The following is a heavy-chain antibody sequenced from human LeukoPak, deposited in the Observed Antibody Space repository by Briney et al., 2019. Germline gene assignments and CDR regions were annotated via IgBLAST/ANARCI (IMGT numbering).Heavy chain of an antibody. Sequence: GGSLRLSCAASGFTFSSYWMSWVRQAPGKGLEWVANIKQDGSEKYYVDSVKGRFTISRDNAKNSLYLRMNSLRAEDTALYYCAKDTKGAAAGPFDYWGQGTLVTVSS. D-gene: IGHD6-13*01. CDR1: GFTFSSYW. V-gene: IGHV3-7*03. J-gene: IGHJ4*02. CDR3: AKDTKGAAAGPFDY. CDR2: IKQDGSEK.